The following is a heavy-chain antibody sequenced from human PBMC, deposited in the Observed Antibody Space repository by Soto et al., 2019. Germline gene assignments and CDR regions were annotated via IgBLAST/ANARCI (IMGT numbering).Heavy chain of an antibody. CDR1: GYTFTTSS. V-gene: IGHV1-46*01. Sequence: GASVKVSCKASGYTFTTSSMHWVRQAPGQGLEWMGIINPGDGTTRYAQRFQGRVILTRDASTSTVYMELSSLRSEDTAVYYCARDREHVLPLLEGTHKADSKTNCVGPWGRGNLFAVAS. D-gene: IGHD3-3*01. J-gene: IGHJ5*02. CDR2: INPGDGTT. CDR3: ARDREHVLPLLEGTHKADSKTNCVGP.